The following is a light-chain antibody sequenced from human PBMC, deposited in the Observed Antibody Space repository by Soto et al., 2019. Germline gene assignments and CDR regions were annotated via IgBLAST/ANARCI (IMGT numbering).Light chain of an antibody. CDR1: QSVQSASRSY. V-gene: IGKV3-20*01. Sequence: VLTQSPGTLSLSPGERATLSCRARQSVQSASRSYLAWYQQKPGQAHRLLIYGAYNRATGIQDRFSGSESGTDFTLTISSLEPEDCTVYYGQQYVQQFGCAQYTFVQGTKLEIK. CDR3: QQYVQQFGCAQYT. J-gene: IGKJ2*01. CDR2: GAY.